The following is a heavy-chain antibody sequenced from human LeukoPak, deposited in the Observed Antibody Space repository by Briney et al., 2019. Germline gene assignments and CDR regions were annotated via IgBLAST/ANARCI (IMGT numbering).Heavy chain of an antibody. CDR1: GYTFTGYY. D-gene: IGHD6-19*01. Sequence: ASVKVSCKASGYTFTGYYMHWVRQAPGQGLEWMGGIIPIFGTANYAQKVQGRVTMTTDTSTSTAYMELRSLRSDDTAVYYCARDGYSSGWYFSDYWGQGTLVTVSS. J-gene: IGHJ4*02. CDR2: IIPIFGTA. CDR3: ARDGYSSGWYFSDY. V-gene: IGHV1-2*02.